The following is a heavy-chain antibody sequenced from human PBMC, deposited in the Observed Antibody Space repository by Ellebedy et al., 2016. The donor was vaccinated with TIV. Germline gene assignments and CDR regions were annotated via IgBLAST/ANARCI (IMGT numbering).Heavy chain of an antibody. J-gene: IGHJ4*02. CDR1: GFTFSSYS. V-gene: IGHV3-21*01. CDR2: ISGSGSSI. D-gene: IGHD2-8*01. CDR3: ARTKIGQRVFDY. Sequence: GESLKISCAASGFTFSSYSMNWVRQAPGKGLEWVSSISGSGSSIYYADSVKGRFTISRDNAENSLYLQMNSLRTEDTAVEYCARTKIGQRVFDYWGQGPLATVSS.